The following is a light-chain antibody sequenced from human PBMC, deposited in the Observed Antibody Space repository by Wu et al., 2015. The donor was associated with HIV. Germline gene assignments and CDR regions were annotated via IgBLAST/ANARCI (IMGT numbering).Light chain of an antibody. Sequence: DIQMTQSPSTLSASVGDRVTITCRASQTISSWLAWYQQKPGKGPNLLIYKASTLEGGIPSRFSASGSGTEFTLTITNLQPDDLGIYYCQQYNTYPLTFGGGTKVEI. CDR2: KAS. CDR1: QTISSW. CDR3: QQYNTYPLT. V-gene: IGKV1-5*03. J-gene: IGKJ4*01.